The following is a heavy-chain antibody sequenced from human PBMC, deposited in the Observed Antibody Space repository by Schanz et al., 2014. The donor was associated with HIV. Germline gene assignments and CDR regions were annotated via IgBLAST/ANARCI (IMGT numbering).Heavy chain of an antibody. J-gene: IGHJ4*02. CDR1: GYTFINYD. D-gene: IGHD3-9*01. Sequence: QVQLVQSGAEVKKPGASVKVSCKASGYTFINYDIHWVRQASGLGLEWMGWMNPSTGNSGYAQMFQVRVTMTRDTSISTAYMELSSLRSEDTAVYYCARGRKSLSGLGWFYFDYWAQGTLVSVSS. CDR3: ARGRKSLSGLGWFYFDY. CDR2: MNPSTGNS. V-gene: IGHV1-8*01.